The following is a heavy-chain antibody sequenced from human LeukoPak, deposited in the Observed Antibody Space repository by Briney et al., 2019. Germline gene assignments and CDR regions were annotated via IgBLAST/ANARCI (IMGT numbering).Heavy chain of an antibody. CDR2: IRANKGNT. CDR1: GYTFTIYG. V-gene: IGHV1-18*01. J-gene: IGHJ4*02. CDR3: ARPRAAPDTYYFDY. D-gene: IGHD6-13*01. Sequence: ASVKVSCKASGYTFTIYGISWVRQAPGQGLEWMGWIRANKGNTNYAQNFQGSVTMTTDTSTSTAYMELRSLRSDDTAVYFCARPRAAPDTYYFDYWGQGTLVTVSS.